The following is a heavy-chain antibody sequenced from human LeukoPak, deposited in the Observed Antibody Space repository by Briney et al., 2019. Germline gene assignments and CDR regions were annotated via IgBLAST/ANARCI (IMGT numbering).Heavy chain of an antibody. D-gene: IGHD1-14*01. CDR1: GFPFSSYW. CDR3: ATRHMTTESDY. V-gene: IGHV3-7*03. Sequence: GGSLRLSCAASGFPFSSYWMTWVRQAPGKGLEWVANIKQDGSKKSYVDSVKGRFTISRDASKNTMFLQMNSLRAEDTAVYYCATRHMTTESDYWGQGTLVTVSS. J-gene: IGHJ4*02. CDR2: IKQDGSKK.